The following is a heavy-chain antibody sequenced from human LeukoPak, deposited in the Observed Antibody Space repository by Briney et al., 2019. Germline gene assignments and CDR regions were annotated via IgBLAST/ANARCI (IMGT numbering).Heavy chain of an antibody. V-gene: IGHV1-2*02. CDR3: ASAAPRFPLET. J-gene: IGHJ4*02. CDR2: INPNSGGT. Sequence: ASVKVSCKASGYTFTSYAMNWVRQAPGQGLEWMGWINPNSGGTNYAQKFQGRVTMTRDTSISTAYMELSRLRSDDTAVYYCASAAPRFPLETWGQGTLVTVSS. D-gene: IGHD3-3*01. CDR1: GYTFTSYA.